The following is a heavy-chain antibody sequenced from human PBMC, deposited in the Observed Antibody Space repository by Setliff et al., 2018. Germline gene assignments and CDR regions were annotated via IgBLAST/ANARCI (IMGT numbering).Heavy chain of an antibody. CDR3: ARAPPSVPYGDYGPRQYFDL. Sequence: PSETLSLTCSVSSGSIGSHYWNWMRQPPGKGLEWIGHVFHTGSTKYNPSLRSRVTISVDTSENYFSLRLTSVTAADTAVYYCARAPPSVPYGDYGPRQYFDLW. CDR1: SGSIGSHY. CDR2: VFHTGST. J-gene: IGHJ2*01. D-gene: IGHD4-17*01. V-gene: IGHV4-59*11.